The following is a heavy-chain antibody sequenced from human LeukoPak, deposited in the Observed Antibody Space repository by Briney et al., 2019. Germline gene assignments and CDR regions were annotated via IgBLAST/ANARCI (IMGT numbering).Heavy chain of an antibody. D-gene: IGHD1-26*01. CDR3: ARGRDGAGWFDP. CDR2: INHSGST. V-gene: IGHV4-34*01. Sequence: SETLSLTCAVYGGSFSGYYWSWIRQPPGKGLEWTGEINHSGSTNYNPSLKSRVTISVDTSKNQFSLKLSSVTAADTAVYYCARGRDGAGWFDPWGQGTLVTVSS. CDR1: GGSFSGYY. J-gene: IGHJ5*02.